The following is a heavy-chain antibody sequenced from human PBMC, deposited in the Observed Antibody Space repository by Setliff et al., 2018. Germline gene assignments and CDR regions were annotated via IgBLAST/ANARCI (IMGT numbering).Heavy chain of an antibody. V-gene: IGHV3-15*01. Sequence: PGGSLRLSCTASGFTFGDYAMSWVRQAPGKGLEWVGRIKNKNEGETRDYAAPVKGRFTVSRDISKNTLYLQMNNLRAEDTAVYYCARDNYGGDYWGQGTLVTVSS. CDR3: ARDNYGGDY. CDR1: GFTFGDYA. CDR2: IKNKNEGETR. J-gene: IGHJ4*02. D-gene: IGHD4-17*01.